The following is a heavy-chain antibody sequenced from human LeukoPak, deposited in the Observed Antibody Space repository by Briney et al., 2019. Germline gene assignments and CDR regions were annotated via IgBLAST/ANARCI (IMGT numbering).Heavy chain of an antibody. J-gene: IGHJ4*02. Sequence: ASVKVSCKASGYTFTSYGISWVRQAPGQGLECMGWISAYNGNTNYAQKLQGRVTMTTDTSTSTAYMELRSLRSDDTAVYYCARVGAYDISTGDLDYWGQGTLVTVSS. V-gene: IGHV1-18*01. CDR3: ARVGAYDISTGDLDY. CDR2: ISAYNGNT. D-gene: IGHD3-9*01. CDR1: GYTFTSYG.